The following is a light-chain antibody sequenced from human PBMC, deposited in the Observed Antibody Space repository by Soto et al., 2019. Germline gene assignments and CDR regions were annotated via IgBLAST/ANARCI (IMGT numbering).Light chain of an antibody. CDR3: QQRTNWAIT. Sequence: EIVLTQSPPTLSLSPGDRASLSCRASQNVYTYFSWYQQKPGQAPRLLIYDASNRATGIPARFNASGSGTDFTLTVSDLEPEDVAIYYCQQRTNWAITFGQATRLEIK. CDR1: QNVYTY. J-gene: IGKJ5*01. CDR2: DAS. V-gene: IGKV3-11*01.